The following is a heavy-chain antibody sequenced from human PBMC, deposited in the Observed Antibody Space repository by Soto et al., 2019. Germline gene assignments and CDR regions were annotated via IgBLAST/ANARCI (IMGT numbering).Heavy chain of an antibody. J-gene: IGHJ6*02. V-gene: IGHV1-69*01. D-gene: IGHD5-18*01. CDR3: ARMAAMAPAKKYGMDV. CDR2: IIPIFGTA. CDR1: GGTFSSYA. Sequence: QVPLVQSGAEVKKPGSSVKVSCKASGGTFSSYAISWVRQAPGQGLEWMGGIIPIFGTANYAQKFQGRVTITADESTSTAYMELSSLRSEDTAVYYCARMAAMAPAKKYGMDVWGQGTTVTVSS.